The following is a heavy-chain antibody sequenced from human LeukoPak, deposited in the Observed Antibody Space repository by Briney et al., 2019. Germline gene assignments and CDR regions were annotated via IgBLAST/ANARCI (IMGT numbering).Heavy chain of an antibody. D-gene: IGHD3-10*01. CDR2: ISAYNGNT. CDR1: GYTFTSYG. CDR3: ARDHLTMVRGTSDY. J-gene: IGHJ4*02. Sequence: ASVKVSCKASGYTFTSYGISWVRQAPGQGLEWMGWISAYNGNTNYAQKLQGRVTVTTDTSTSTAYMELRGLRSDDTAVYCCARDHLTMVRGTSDYWGQGTLVTVSS. V-gene: IGHV1-18*01.